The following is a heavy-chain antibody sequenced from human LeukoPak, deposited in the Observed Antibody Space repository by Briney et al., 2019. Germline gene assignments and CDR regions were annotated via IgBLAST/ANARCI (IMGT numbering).Heavy chain of an antibody. J-gene: IGHJ4*02. V-gene: IGHV3-23*01. CDR1: GFTFSSYA. D-gene: IGHD6-19*01. CDR2: ISGSGSRT. Sequence: GGSLRLSCAASGFTFSSYAMSWVRQAPGKGLEWVSGISGSGSRTYYADSVKGRFTISRDNPKNTLYLQMNSLRAEDTAVYYCAKSSSGWTTSAFDYWGQGTLVTVSS. CDR3: AKSSSGWTTSAFDY.